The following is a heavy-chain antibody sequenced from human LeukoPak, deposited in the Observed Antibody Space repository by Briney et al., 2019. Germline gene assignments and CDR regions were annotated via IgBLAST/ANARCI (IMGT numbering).Heavy chain of an antibody. D-gene: IGHD3-22*01. V-gene: IGHV3-23*01. CDR1: GFTFSSYA. Sequence: GGSLRLSCAASGFTFSSYAMTWVRQAPGNGLEWGSTISGSGDIIYYADSVKGRFTISRDNPKNTLYLQMNSLRAEDTAVYYCAKGRVGHSPGYYYGNDAFDIWGQGTMVTVSS. CDR3: AKGRVGHSPGYYYGNDAFDI. CDR2: ISGSGDII. J-gene: IGHJ3*02.